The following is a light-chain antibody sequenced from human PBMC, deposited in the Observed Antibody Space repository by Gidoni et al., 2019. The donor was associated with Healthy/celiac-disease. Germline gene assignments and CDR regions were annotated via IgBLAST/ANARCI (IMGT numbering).Light chain of an antibody. CDR3: CSYAGSSTWV. CDR2: EVS. J-gene: IGLJ3*02. CDR1: SSDVGSYNL. Sequence: QSALTQPASVSASPGQSITLSCTGTSSDVGSYNLVSWYQQHPGKAPKLMIYEVSKRPSGVSKRFSGSKSGNTASLTISGLQAEDEADYYCCSYAGSSTWVFGGGTKLTVL. V-gene: IGLV2-23*02.